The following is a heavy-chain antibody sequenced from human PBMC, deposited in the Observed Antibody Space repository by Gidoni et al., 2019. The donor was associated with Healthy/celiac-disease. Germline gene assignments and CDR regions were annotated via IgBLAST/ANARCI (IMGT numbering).Heavy chain of an antibody. Sequence: QVQLQESGPGLVKPSETLSLTCTVSGGSISSYYWSWIRQPPGKGLEWIGYIYYSGSTNYNPSLKSRVTISVDTSKNQFSLKLSSVTAADTAVYYCARDGRYYYDSSGYPLYYYYYYGMDVWGQGTTVTVSS. V-gene: IGHV4-59*01. CDR3: ARDGRYYYDSSGYPLYYYYYYGMDV. D-gene: IGHD3-22*01. CDR2: IYYSGST. CDR1: GGSISSYY. J-gene: IGHJ6*02.